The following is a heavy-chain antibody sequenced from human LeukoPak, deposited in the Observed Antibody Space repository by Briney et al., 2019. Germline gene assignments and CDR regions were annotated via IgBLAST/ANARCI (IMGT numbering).Heavy chain of an antibody. CDR2: ISSSSSTI. Sequence: GGSLRLSCAASGFTFSSYSMNWVRQAPGKGLEWVSYISSSSSTIYYADSVKGRFTISRDNAKNSLYLQMNSLRADDTAVYYCVRDQGESSSHWGQGTLVTVSS. CDR1: GFTFSSYS. CDR3: VRDQGESSSH. V-gene: IGHV3-48*01. J-gene: IGHJ4*02. D-gene: IGHD6-6*01.